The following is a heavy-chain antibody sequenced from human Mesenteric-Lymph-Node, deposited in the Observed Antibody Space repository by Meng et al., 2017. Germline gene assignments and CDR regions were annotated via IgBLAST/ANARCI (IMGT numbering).Heavy chain of an antibody. CDR3: ASSIFGVVIISPLGY. V-gene: IGHV1-3*01. Sequence: QVQLVQSGAEVKKPGASVKISCRASGYTFTASAVHWVRQAPGQSLEWMGWISAYNGNTNYAQKLQGRVTMTTDTSTSTAYMELSSLRSEDTAVYYCASSIFGVVIISPLGYWGQGTLVTVSS. CDR2: ISAYNGNT. J-gene: IGHJ4*02. CDR1: GYTFTASA. D-gene: IGHD3-3*01.